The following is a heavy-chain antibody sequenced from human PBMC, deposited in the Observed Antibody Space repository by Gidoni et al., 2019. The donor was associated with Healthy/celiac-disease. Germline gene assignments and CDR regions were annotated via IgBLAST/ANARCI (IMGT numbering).Heavy chain of an antibody. J-gene: IGHJ5*02. CDR2: ISGSGGST. D-gene: IGHD2-15*01. Sequence: EVQLLEYGGGLVQPGGSLRLSCAASGFTFSSYAMSWVRQAPGKGLEWVSAISGSGGSTYYADSVKGRFTISRDNSKNTLYLQMNSLRAEYTAVYYCAKVARVVVAATPNWFDPWGQGTLVTVSS. CDR1: GFTFSSYA. CDR3: AKVARVVVAATPNWFDP. V-gene: IGHV3-23*01.